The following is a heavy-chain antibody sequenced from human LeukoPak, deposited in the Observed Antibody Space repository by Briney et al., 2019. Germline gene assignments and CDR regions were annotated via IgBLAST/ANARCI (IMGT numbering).Heavy chain of an antibody. CDR3: ARDRWSNYYDSSGYYLDNYYYYGMDV. Sequence: GGSLRLSCAASGFTFRSFVMHWVRQAPGKGLEWVAAISYEDGTNKYYADSVKGRFTISRDNSKNTLYLQMNSLRAEDTAVYYCARDRWSNYYDSSGYYLDNYYYYGMDVWGQGTTVTVSS. D-gene: IGHD3-22*01. CDR1: GFTFRSFV. V-gene: IGHV3-30*14. CDR2: ISYEDGTNK. J-gene: IGHJ6*02.